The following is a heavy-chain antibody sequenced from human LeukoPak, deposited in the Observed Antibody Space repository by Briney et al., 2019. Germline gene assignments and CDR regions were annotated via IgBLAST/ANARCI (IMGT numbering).Heavy chain of an antibody. CDR2: MNPNSGNT. J-gene: IGHJ6*02. D-gene: IGHD2-2*01. CDR1: GYTFTSYD. CDR3: AREYQQNYYYYYGMDV. Sequence: ASVKVSCKASGYTFTSYDINWVRQAPGQGLEWMGWMNPNSGNTGFAQKFQGRVTMTRNTSISTAHMELSSLRSEDTAVYYCAREYQQNYYYYYGMDVWGQGTTVTVSS. V-gene: IGHV1-8*01.